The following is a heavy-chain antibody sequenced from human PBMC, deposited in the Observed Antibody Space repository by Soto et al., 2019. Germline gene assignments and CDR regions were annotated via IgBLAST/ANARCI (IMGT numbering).Heavy chain of an antibody. J-gene: IGHJ6*02. CDR3: ARDGRVTYYDFWSGHHSYYYYGMDV. D-gene: IGHD3-3*01. Sequence: ASVKVSCKASGYTFTGHYMHWVRQAPGQGLEWMGWINPNSGGTNYAQKFQGRVTMTRDTSISTAYMELSRLRSDDTAVYYCARDGRVTYYDFWSGHHSYYYYGMDVWGQGTTVTVSS. CDR2: INPNSGGT. V-gene: IGHV1-2*02. CDR1: GYTFTGHY.